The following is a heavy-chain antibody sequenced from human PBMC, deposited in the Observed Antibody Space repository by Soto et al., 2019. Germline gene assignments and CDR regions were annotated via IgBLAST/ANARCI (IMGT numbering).Heavy chain of an antibody. D-gene: IGHD2-8*01. Sequence: HVQLVESGGGVVQPGRSLRLSCAASGFTFSTSAMHWVRQAPGKGLEGVAVISYDGTNEKYGDSVKGRFTVSRDNSRNTLSLQMNSLRPEDTAMYYCVASVFSFDYWGQGSLVTVSS. CDR3: VASVFSFDY. CDR2: ISYDGTNE. CDR1: GFTFSTSA. J-gene: IGHJ4*02. V-gene: IGHV3-30*01.